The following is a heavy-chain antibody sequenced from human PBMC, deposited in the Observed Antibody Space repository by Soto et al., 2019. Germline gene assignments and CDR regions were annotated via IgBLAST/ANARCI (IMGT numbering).Heavy chain of an antibody. V-gene: IGHV1-46*01. CDR2: INPNGGST. Sequence: LRLVKPGAELRNLGASVKVSSKQSGYIFIHYNIHGVRQAPGQGLEWMAIINPNGGSTNYAKKFQGRVTVTSDTSTSTVSMELNSLGSDDTAVYFCARSLLQGDFWGQGTLVTVSS. CDR1: GYIFIHYN. J-gene: IGHJ4*02. D-gene: IGHD2-21*01. CDR3: ARSLLQGDF.